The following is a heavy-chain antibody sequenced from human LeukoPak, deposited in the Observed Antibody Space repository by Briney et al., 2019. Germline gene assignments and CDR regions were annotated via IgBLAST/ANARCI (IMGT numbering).Heavy chain of an antibody. D-gene: IGHD5-24*01. J-gene: IGHJ4*02. CDR3: ARERGWPLHYFDY. Sequence: PGGSLRLSCAASGFTFSSYWMSWVRQAPGKGLEWVANIKQDGSEKYYVDSLKGRFTISRDNAKNSPYLQMNSPRAEETAVYYCARERGWPLHYFDYWGQGTLVTVSS. CDR2: IKQDGSEK. V-gene: IGHV3-7*04. CDR1: GFTFSSYW.